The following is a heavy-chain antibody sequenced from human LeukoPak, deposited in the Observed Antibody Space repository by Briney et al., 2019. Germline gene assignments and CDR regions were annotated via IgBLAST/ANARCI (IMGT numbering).Heavy chain of an antibody. CDR3: ARDLENTDMAYGGFYFDY. J-gene: IGHJ4*02. D-gene: IGHD5-18*01. V-gene: IGHV3-48*01. CDR2: ISSSSSTL. Sequence: GGSLRLSCTASGFTFGDHALIWVRQAPGRGLEWVSYISSSSSTLYYADSVKGRFTISRDNAKNSLYLQMNTLRAEDTAVYYCARDLENTDMAYGGFYFDYWGQGTLVTVSS. CDR1: GFTFGDHA.